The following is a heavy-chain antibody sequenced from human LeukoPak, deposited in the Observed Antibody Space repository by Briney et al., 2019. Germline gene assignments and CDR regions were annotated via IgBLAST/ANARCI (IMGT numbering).Heavy chain of an antibody. V-gene: IGHV1-69*13. D-gene: IGHD3-3*01. CDR3: ARPREHDFWSGYYFDY. Sequence: SVKVSCKASGYTFTSYAISWVRQAPGQGLEWMGGIIPIFGTANYAQKFQGRVTITADESTSTAYMELSSLRSEDTAVYYCARPREHDFWSGYYFDYWGQGTLVTVSS. CDR1: GYTFTSYA. J-gene: IGHJ4*02. CDR2: IIPIFGTA.